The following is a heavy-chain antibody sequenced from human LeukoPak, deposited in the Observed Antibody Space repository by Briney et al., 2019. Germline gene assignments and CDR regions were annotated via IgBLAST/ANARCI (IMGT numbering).Heavy chain of an antibody. CDR2: TSYDESEK. CDR3: ANSKVPRESCSATSCYAGFGAFDI. J-gene: IGHJ3*02. Sequence: GGSLRLSCEASGFTFSGYGMHWVRQGPGKGLEWVAATSYDESEKYYGDFVKGRFTISRDNSKNTLYLQMNSLRSEDTAVYYCANSKVPRESCSATSCYAGFGAFDIWGHGTMVTVSS. D-gene: IGHD2-2*01. V-gene: IGHV3-30*18. CDR1: GFTFSGYG.